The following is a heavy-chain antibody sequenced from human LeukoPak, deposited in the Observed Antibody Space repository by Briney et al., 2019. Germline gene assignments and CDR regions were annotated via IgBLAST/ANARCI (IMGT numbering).Heavy chain of an antibody. D-gene: IGHD6-19*01. J-gene: IGHJ4*02. V-gene: IGHV3-30*18. CDR1: GFTFSSYD. CDR2: ISHDGSNK. CDR3: ANTIVVAGTREY. Sequence: GRSLRLSCAASGFTFSSYDMHWVRQAPGKGLEWVAVISHDGSNKYYADSVEGRFTISRDNSKNTLYLQMNSLRAEDTAVYYCANTIVVAGTREYWGQGTLVTVSS.